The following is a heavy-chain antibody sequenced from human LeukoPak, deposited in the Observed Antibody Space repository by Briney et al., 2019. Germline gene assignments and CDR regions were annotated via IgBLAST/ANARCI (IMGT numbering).Heavy chain of an antibody. CDR2: INPSGGST. CDR1: GYTFTSYY. CDR3: AREEVVLMVYAPYYYGMDV. Sequence: ASVKVSCKASGYTFTSYYTHWVRQAPGQGLEWMGIINPSGGSTSYAQKFQGRVTMTRDTSTGTVYMELSSLRSEDTAVYYCAREEVVLMVYAPYYYGMDVWGQGTTITVSS. J-gene: IGHJ6*02. D-gene: IGHD2-8*01. V-gene: IGHV1-46*01.